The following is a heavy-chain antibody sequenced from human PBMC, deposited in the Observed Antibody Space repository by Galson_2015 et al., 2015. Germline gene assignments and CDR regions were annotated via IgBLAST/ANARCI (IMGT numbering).Heavy chain of an antibody. J-gene: IGHJ6*02. V-gene: IGHV3-30-3*01. CDR2: VSYDGSQK. CDR1: GFSFANYA. Sequence: SLRLSCAASGFSFANYAMHWVRQAPGKGLEWVAAVSYDGSQKYYADSVKGRFTISRDNSKNTVNVQMNSLRGADTAVYYCARGVVAWYYYYGMDGWGQGTTVTVSS. D-gene: IGHD2-15*01. CDR3: ARGVVAWYYYYGMDG.